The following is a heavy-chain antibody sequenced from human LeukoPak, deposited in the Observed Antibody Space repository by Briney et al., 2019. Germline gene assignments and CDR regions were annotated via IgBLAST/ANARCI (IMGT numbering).Heavy chain of an antibody. CDR1: GFTFSSYA. J-gene: IGHJ4*02. CDR3: AKDAPVNIVVVPAANS. CDR2: ISGSSGST. D-gene: IGHD2-2*01. Sequence: LSGGSLRLSCAASGFTFSSYAMSWVRQAPGKGLEWVSAISGSSGSTYYADSVKGRFTISRDNSKNTLYLQMNSLRAEDTAVYYCAKDAPVNIVVVPAANSWGQGTLVTVSS. V-gene: IGHV3-23*01.